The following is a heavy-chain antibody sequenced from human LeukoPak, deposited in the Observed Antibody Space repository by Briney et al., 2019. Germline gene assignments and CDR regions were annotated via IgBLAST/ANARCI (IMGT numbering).Heavy chain of an antibody. V-gene: IGHV4-4*07. J-gene: IGHJ3*02. CDR2: IYTSGST. CDR3: ARGFDYCDSSGYYYVGAFDI. CDR1: GGSISSYY. D-gene: IGHD3-22*01. Sequence: SETLSLTCTVSGGSISSYYWSWIRQPAGKGLEWIGRIYTSGSTNYNPSLKSRVTMSVDTSKNQFSLKLSSVTAADTAVYYCARGFDYCDSSGYYYVGAFDIWGQGTMVTVSS.